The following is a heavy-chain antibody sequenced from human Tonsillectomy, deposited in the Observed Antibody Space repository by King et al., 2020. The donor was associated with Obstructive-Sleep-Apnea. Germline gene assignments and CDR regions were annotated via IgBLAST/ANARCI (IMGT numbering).Heavy chain of an antibody. D-gene: IGHD3-10*01. CDR2: ISDSSDYI. CDR3: AREYYGSGDDAFDI. CDR1: GFTFNTYR. J-gene: IGHJ3*02. Sequence: VQLEESGGGLVKAGGSLRLSCAASGFTFNTYRMHWVRQPPGKGLEWVSYISDSSDYIDYADSVKGRFTISRDNAKKSLYLQMNSLRAGDTAIYYCAREYYGSGDDAFDIWGQGTMVTVSS. V-gene: IGHV3-21*01.